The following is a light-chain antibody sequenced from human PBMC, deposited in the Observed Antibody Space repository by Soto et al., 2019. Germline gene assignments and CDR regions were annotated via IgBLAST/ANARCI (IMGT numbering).Light chain of an antibody. J-gene: IGKJ1*01. V-gene: IGKV1-27*01. CDR3: QNYNGAPWT. CDR2: AAF. CDR1: QDISNY. Sequence: DIRMSQSPSSLSASVGDRGTITCRASQDISNYLAWYQQKPGKVPKLLIYAAFTLHSGVPSRFSGSGSGTDFTLTISGLQPEDVANYYCQNYNGAPWTFGQGTKVEIE.